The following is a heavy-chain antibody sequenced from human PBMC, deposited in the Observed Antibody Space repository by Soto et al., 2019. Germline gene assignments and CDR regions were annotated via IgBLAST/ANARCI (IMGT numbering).Heavy chain of an antibody. Sequence: QVQLVQSGAEVKEPGASVRVSCKASGYTFTNYAIHWVRQAPGQGLEWMGWINAGNGDPRYSQRFQGRVTITRDTSASTAYMELSSLTSEDTAVYYCARVGSSSDSAWGQGTLVTVSS. CDR2: INAGNGDP. V-gene: IGHV1-3*01. CDR3: ARVGSSSDSA. D-gene: IGHD3-22*01. J-gene: IGHJ5*02. CDR1: GYTFTNYA.